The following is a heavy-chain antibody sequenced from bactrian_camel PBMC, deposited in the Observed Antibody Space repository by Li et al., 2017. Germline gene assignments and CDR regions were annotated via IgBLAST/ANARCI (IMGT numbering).Heavy chain of an antibody. CDR2: IDSDGST. V-gene: IGHV3S55*01. CDR1: GHSRGSNC. CDR3: AADLYNMQLARHYSN. J-gene: IGHJ4*01. Sequence: QVQLVESGGGSVQAGGSLRLSCKVSGHSRGSNCVGWYRLPPRRAPAEREGVAIIDSDGSTTHSYSAQARFTISKDNAENTLYLEMNNLQPEDTAMYYCAADLYNMQLARHYSNWGQGTQVTVS. D-gene: IGHD4*01.